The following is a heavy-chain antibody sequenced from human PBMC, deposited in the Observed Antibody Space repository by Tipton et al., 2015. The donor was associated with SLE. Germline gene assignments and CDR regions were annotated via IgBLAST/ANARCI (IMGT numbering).Heavy chain of an antibody. CDR1: GFTFGDYA. V-gene: IGHV3-48*03. D-gene: IGHD6-19*01. Sequence: SLRLSCTASGFTFGDYAMNWVRQAPGKGLEWVSYISSSGSTIYYADSVKGRFTISRDNAKNSLYLQMNSLRAEDTAVYYCAKDGIAVAGTEVYWGQGTLVTVSS. J-gene: IGHJ4*02. CDR3: AKDGIAVAGTEVY. CDR2: ISSSGSTI.